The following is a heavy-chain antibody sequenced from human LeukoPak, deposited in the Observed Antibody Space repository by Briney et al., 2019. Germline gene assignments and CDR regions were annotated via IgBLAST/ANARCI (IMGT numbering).Heavy chain of an antibody. CDR2: INHSGST. Sequence: PSETLSLTCAVYGGALSGYYWSWIRQPPGKGLEWIGEINHSGSTNYNPSLKSRVTISVDTSKNQFSLKLSSVTAADTAVYYCARGLRSGGTCALDYWGQGTLVTVSS. V-gene: IGHV4-34*01. D-gene: IGHD2-15*01. J-gene: IGHJ4*02. CDR1: GGALSGYY. CDR3: ARGLRSGGTCALDY.